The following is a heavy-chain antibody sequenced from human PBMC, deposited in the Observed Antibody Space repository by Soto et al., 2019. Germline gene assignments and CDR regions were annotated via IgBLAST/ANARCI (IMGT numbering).Heavy chain of an antibody. D-gene: IGHD2-15*01. CDR2: INHSGST. Sequence: ETLSLTCAVYGGSFSGYYWSWIRQPPGKGLEWIGEINHSGSTNYNPSLKSRVTISVDTSKNQFSLKLSSVTAADTAVYYCARGVRVAAIDYNWFDPWGQGTRVTVSS. CDR1: GGSFSGYY. CDR3: ARGVRVAAIDYNWFDP. J-gene: IGHJ5*02. V-gene: IGHV4-34*01.